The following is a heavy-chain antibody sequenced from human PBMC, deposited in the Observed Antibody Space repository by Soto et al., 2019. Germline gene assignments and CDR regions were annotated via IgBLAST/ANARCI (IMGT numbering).Heavy chain of an antibody. CDR3: ARDLRYSSSWYEWDYYYYYGMDV. CDR1: GYSFTSYW. J-gene: IGHJ6*02. CDR2: IYPGDSGT. V-gene: IGHV5-51*01. Sequence: GESLKISCKGSGYSFTSYWIGWVRQMPGKGLEWMGIIYPGDSGTRYSPSFQGQVTISADKSISTAYLQWSSLKASDTAMYYCARDLRYSSSWYEWDYYYYYGMDVWGQGTTVTVSS. D-gene: IGHD6-13*01.